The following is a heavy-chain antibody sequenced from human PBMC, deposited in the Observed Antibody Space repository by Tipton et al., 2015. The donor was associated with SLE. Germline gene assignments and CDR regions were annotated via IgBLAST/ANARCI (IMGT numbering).Heavy chain of an antibody. CDR2: IYYSGST. V-gene: IGHV4-59*11. CDR3: ARMGYYYYYMDV. J-gene: IGHJ6*03. Sequence: TLSLTCTVSGGSISSHYWSWIRQPPGKGLEWIGYIYYSGSTKYNPSLKSRVTISVDTSKNQFSLKLSAVTAADTAVYYCARMGYYYYYMDVWGKGTTVTDSS. CDR1: GGSISSHY.